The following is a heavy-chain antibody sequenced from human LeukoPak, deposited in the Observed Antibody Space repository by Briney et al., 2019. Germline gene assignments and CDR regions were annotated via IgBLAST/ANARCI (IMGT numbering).Heavy chain of an antibody. Sequence: ASVKVSCKASGCTFTSYAISWVRQAPGQGLEWMGWISAYNGNTNYAQKLQGRVTMTTDTSTSTAYMEMRSLRSDDTAVYYCARGTTGGHIDYWGQGTLVTVSS. CDR2: ISAYNGNT. CDR1: GCTFTSYA. J-gene: IGHJ4*02. V-gene: IGHV1-18*01. CDR3: ARGTTGGHIDY. D-gene: IGHD1-14*01.